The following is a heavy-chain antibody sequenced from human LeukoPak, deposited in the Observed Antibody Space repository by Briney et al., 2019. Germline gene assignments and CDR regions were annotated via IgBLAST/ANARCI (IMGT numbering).Heavy chain of an antibody. CDR3: ARASGDCSSTSCETYYYYYGMDV. Sequence: PGGSLRLSCAASGFTVSSNYMSWVRQAPGKGLEWVSVIYSGGSTYYADSVKGRFTISRDNSKNTLYLQMYSLRAEDTAVYYCARASGDCSSTSCETYYYYYGMDVWGQGTTVTVSS. V-gene: IGHV3-66*01. J-gene: IGHJ6*02. D-gene: IGHD2-2*01. CDR2: IYSGGST. CDR1: GFTVSSNY.